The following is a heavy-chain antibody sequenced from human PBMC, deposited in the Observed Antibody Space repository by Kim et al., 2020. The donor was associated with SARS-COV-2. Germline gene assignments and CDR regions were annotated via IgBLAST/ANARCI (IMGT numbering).Heavy chain of an antibody. CDR2: INPSGGHR. J-gene: IGHJ4*01. Sequence: ASVKVSCKASGYTFISYYMHWVRQAPGQGLEWMGVINPSGGHRSYAQKFQDRVTMTRDTSTSTVYMELSSLRSEDTAVYYCASQHITSALPTDYWGHGTLVIVSS. CDR1: GYTFISYY. CDR3: ASQHITSALPTDY. D-gene: IGHD2-21*01. V-gene: IGHV1-46*01.